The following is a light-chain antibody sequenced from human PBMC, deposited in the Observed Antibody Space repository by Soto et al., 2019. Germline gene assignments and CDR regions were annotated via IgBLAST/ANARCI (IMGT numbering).Light chain of an antibody. CDR3: QQYNNWWT. Sequence: EIVMTQSPATLSVSPGERATLSCRASQSVNSNLAWYQQNPGQAPSLLISDASTRATGIPARISGSGTETDFTLSISMLQDEDVAVYYSQQYNNWWTFGQGTKVEIK. CDR1: QSVNSN. V-gene: IGKV3-15*01. J-gene: IGKJ1*01. CDR2: DAS.